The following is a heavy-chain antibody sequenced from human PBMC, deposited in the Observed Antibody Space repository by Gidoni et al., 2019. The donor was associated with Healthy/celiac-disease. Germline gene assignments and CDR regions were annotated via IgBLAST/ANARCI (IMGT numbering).Heavy chain of an antibody. D-gene: IGHD2-2*01. CDR2: INHSGST. J-gene: IGHJ6*02. CDR3: ARGVKVVPAAVYYYYYGMDV. CDR1: GGSFSGYY. V-gene: IGHV4-34*01. Sequence: QVQLQQWGAGLLKPSETLSLTCAVYGGSFSGYYWSGIRQPPGKGLEWIGEINHSGSTNYNPFLKSRVTISVDKSKNQFSLKLSYVTAADTAVYYCARGVKVVPAAVYYYYYGMDVWGQGTTVTVSS.